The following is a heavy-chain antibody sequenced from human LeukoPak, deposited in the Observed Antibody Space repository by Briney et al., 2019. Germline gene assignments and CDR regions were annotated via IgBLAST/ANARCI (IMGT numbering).Heavy chain of an antibody. J-gene: IGHJ3*01. V-gene: IGHV3-48*04. CDR1: GFTFSSYS. CDR3: ARDGGNYDPFDV. Sequence: GGSLRLSCAASGFTFSSYSMIWVRQAPGKGLEWVSYISISSITMYYADSVKGRFTISRDDAQNSLYLQMNSLRAEDTAVYYCARDGGNYDPFDVWGQGTMVTVSS. D-gene: IGHD1-7*01. CDR2: ISISSITM.